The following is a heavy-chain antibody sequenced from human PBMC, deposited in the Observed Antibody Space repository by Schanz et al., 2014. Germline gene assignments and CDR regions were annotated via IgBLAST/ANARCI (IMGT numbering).Heavy chain of an antibody. CDR2: INTGSGDT. J-gene: IGHJ4*02. CDR1: GYIFINSG. V-gene: IGHV1-18*01. CDR3: ARDAADFYDILTEEDY. Sequence: QVQLVQSGAEVKKPGATVKVSCKASGYIFINSGISWVRQAPGQGLEWMGWINTGSGDTKYSQNFQGRVTMTTDTSTSTAYMELRSLRSDDTAVYYCARDAADFYDILTEEDYWGQGTLVTVSS. D-gene: IGHD3-9*01.